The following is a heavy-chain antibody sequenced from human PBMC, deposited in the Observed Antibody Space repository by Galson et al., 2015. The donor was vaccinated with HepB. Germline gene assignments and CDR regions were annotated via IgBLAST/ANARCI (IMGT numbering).Heavy chain of an antibody. V-gene: IGHV3-64D*06. Sequence: SLRLSCAASGFTFSSYAMHWVRQAPGKGLEYVSAISSNGGSTYYADSVKGRFTISRDNSKNTLYLQMSSLRAEDTAVYYCVNEGLHYGSGSYEGEYFQHRGQGTLVTVSS. J-gene: IGHJ1*01. CDR1: GFTFSSYA. CDR3: VNEGLHYGSGSYEGEYFQH. D-gene: IGHD3-10*01. CDR2: ISSNGGST.